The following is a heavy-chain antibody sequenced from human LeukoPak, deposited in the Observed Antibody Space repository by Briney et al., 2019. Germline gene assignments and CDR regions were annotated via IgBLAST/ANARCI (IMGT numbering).Heavy chain of an antibody. CDR2: ISGSAGNT. CDR3: AKDLRSAWYYFDD. D-gene: IGHD6-19*01. V-gene: IGHV3-23*01. CDR1: GFTFSSYA. J-gene: IGHJ4*02. Sequence: GGSLRPSCEASGFTFSSYAMSWVRQAPGKGLEWVSGISGSAGNTYYADSVKGRFTISRDNSKNTLYLQMNSLRAEDTAVYYCAKDLRSAWYYFDDWGQGTLVTVSS.